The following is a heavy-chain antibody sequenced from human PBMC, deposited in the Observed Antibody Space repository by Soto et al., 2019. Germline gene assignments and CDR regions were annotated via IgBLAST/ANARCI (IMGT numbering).Heavy chain of an antibody. CDR3: AKEGGLSGSYYISSSYYFDY. J-gene: IGHJ4*02. CDR2: ISYDGSNT. CDR1: GFNFSSYG. V-gene: IGHV3-30*18. Sequence: PGGSLRLSCIASGFNFSSYGMHWVRQAPGKGLEWVAIISYDGSNTYYADSVKGRFTISRDNSKNTLYLQMNSLRAEDTSVYYCAKEGGLSGSYYISSSYYFDYWGQGTLVTVS. D-gene: IGHD1-26*01.